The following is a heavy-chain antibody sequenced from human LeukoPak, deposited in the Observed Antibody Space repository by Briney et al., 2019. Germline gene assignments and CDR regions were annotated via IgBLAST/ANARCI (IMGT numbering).Heavy chain of an antibody. CDR1: GGSISSSSYY. CDR3: ARGRSSFDY. J-gene: IGHJ4*02. Sequence: SETLSLTCTVSGGSISSSSYYWGWIRQPPGKGLEWIGSIYYSGSTYYNPSLKSRVTISVDTSKNQFSLKLSSVTAADTAVYYCARGRSSFDYWGQGTLVTVSS. D-gene: IGHD1-26*01. V-gene: IGHV4-39*07. CDR2: IYYSGST.